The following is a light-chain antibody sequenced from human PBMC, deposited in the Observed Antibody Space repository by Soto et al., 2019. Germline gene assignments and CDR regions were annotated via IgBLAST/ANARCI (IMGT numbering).Light chain of an antibody. CDR1: ISNIGTNA. V-gene: IGLV1-44*01. CDR3: AAWDDSLNGYV. Sequence: QSVLTQPPSAAGTPGQRVTISCSGGISNIGTNAVNWYQQLPGTAPKLLIYHNNQRPSGVPDLFSGSKSGTSASLAISGLQSEDEADYYCAAWDDSLNGYVFGPGTQVTVL. J-gene: IGLJ1*01. CDR2: HNN.